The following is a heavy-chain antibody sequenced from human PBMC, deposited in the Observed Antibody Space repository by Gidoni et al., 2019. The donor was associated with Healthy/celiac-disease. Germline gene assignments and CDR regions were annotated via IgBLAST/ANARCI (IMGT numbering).Heavy chain of an antibody. Sequence: EVQLVESGGGLVQPGGSLRLSCAASGFTVSSNYMSGVRRAPGKGLAWVSVSYSGDSTYYADSVKGRFTISRDNSKNTLYLQMNSLRAEDTAVYYCARDLFRAAALDAFDIWGQGTMVTVSS. J-gene: IGHJ3*02. CDR3: ARDLFRAAALDAFDI. V-gene: IGHV3-66*02. CDR2: SYSGDST. CDR1: GFTVSSNY. D-gene: IGHD6-13*01.